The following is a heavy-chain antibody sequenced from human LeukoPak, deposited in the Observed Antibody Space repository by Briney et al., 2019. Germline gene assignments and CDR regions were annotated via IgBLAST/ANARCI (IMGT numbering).Heavy chain of an antibody. CDR2: SYSGGSR. CDR1: GFTVSTDH. CDR3: ARVWELSFDH. Sequence: GGSLSLSCAASGFTVSTDHMSWVRQAPGKGLEWVAVSYSGGSRHYAESVKGRFTISRDNSKNMLYLQMNSLRAEDTALYYCARVWELSFDHWGQGTLVTVPS. D-gene: IGHD1-26*01. V-gene: IGHV3-53*01. J-gene: IGHJ4*02.